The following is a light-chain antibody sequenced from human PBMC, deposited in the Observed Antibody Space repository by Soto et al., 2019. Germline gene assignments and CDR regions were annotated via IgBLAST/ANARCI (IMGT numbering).Light chain of an antibody. CDR1: SSDIGGYNY. CDR3: SSYTRSSLPG. CDR2: EVS. J-gene: IGLJ2*01. Sequence: QSALTQPDSVSGSPQQSITISCTGTSSDIGGYNYVSWYQQHPGKAPKLMIYEVSNRPSGVSNRFSGSKSGITASLTISGRQAEDEADYDGSSYTRSSLPGLGGGTKVTVL. V-gene: IGLV2-14*01.